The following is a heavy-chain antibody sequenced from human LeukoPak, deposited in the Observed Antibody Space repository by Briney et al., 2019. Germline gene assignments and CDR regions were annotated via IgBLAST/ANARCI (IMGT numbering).Heavy chain of an antibody. D-gene: IGHD4-17*01. CDR3: ARPSCLYGEPFYGMDV. CDR1: GYSFTSYW. V-gene: IGHV5-51*01. CDR2: IYPGDSDT. J-gene: IGHJ6*02. Sequence: KPGESLKISCKGSGYSFTSYWIGWVRQMPGKGLEWMGIIYPGDSDTRYSPSFQGQVTISADKSISTAYLQWSSLKASDTAMYYCARPSCLYGEPFYGMDVWGQGTTVTVSS.